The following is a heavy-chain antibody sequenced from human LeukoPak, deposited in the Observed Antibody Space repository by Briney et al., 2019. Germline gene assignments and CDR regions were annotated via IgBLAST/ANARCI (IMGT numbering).Heavy chain of an antibody. J-gene: IGHJ5*02. CDR2: VMPMFNTS. CDR3: AKVQNAVVPIAMRGWFDP. V-gene: IGHV1-69*13. CDR1: GGTFRNYI. D-gene: IGHD2-2*01. Sequence: APVKVSCKASGGTFRNYIFSWVRQAPGQGLEWMGGVMPMFNTSNYAQKFQGRVTITADENTSTVYMELSSLRSEDTAVYYCAKVQNAVVPIAMRGWFDPWGQGTLVAVSS.